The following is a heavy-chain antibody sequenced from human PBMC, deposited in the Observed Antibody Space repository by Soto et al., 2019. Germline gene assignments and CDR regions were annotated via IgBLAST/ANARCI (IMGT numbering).Heavy chain of an antibody. Sequence: PSETLSLTCTVSGGSVSSGSFYWSWIRQPPGKALEWIGFIYNNRSFNYNPSLKSRVTMSVDTSKHQFSLKLSSVTAADTAVYYCARVPLDCSNSHYFDFWGQGALVTVSS. CDR1: GGSVSSGSFY. V-gene: IGHV4-61*01. CDR2: IYNNRSF. J-gene: IGHJ4*02. D-gene: IGHD6-6*01. CDR3: ARVPLDCSNSHYFDF.